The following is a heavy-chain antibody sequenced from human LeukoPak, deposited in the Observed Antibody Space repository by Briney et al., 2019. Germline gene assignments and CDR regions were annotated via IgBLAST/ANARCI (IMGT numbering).Heavy chain of an antibody. J-gene: IGHJ4*02. V-gene: IGHV1-18*01. D-gene: IGHD3-10*01. Sequence: VASVKVSCKASGYSSTNYGISWVRQAPGQGLEWMGWIHIYRGNTNYAQKLQGRVTMTTDTSTSTAYMELRSLRSDDTAVYYCARDIGVTMVRGVDYWGQGTLVTVSS. CDR1: GYSSTNYG. CDR2: IHIYRGNT. CDR3: ARDIGVTMVRGVDY.